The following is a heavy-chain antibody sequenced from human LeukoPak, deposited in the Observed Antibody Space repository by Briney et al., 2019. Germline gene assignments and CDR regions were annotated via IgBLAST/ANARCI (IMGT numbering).Heavy chain of an antibody. CDR2: ISAYNGNT. D-gene: IGHD2-15*01. CDR3: ARDWGRGLKWSRYCSGGSCYSGWFDP. V-gene: IGHV1-18*01. CDR1: GYTFTSYG. J-gene: IGHJ5*02. Sequence: ASVKVSCKASGYTFTSYGISWVRQAPGQVLEWMGWISAYNGNTNYAQKLQGRVTMTTDTSTSTAYMELRSLRSDDTAVYYCARDWGRGLKWSRYCSGGSCYSGWFDPWGQGTLVTVSS.